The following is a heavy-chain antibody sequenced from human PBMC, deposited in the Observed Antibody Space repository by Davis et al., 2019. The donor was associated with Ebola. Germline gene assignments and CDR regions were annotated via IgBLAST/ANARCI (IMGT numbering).Heavy chain of an antibody. Sequence: PSETLSLTCTVSGGSISSYYWSWIRQPPGKGLEWIGYIYYSGSTNYNPSLKSRVTISVDTSKNQFSLKLGSVTAADTAVYYCAADIVLVAGVIPVFDYWGQGTLVTVSS. J-gene: IGHJ4*02. CDR2: IYYSGST. D-gene: IGHD2-2*02. V-gene: IGHV4-59*01. CDR3: AADIVLVAGVIPVFDY. CDR1: GGSISSYY.